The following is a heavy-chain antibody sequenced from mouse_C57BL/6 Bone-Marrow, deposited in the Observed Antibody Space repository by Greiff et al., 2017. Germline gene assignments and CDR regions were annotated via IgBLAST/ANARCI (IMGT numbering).Heavy chain of an antibody. CDR2: ISDGGSYT. D-gene: IGHD2-4*01. CDR1: GFTFSSYA. Sequence: EVQRVESGGGLVKPGGSLKLSCAASGFTFSSYAMSWVRQTPEKRLEWVATISDGGSYTYYPDNVKGRFTISRDNAKINLYLQMSHLKSEDTAMYYCARDSYYEGYFDVWGTGTTVTVSS. CDR3: ARDSYYEGYFDV. J-gene: IGHJ1*03. V-gene: IGHV5-4*01.